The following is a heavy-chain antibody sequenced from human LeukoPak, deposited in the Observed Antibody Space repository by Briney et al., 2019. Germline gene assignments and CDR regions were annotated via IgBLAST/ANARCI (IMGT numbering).Heavy chain of an antibody. V-gene: IGHV4-59*01. CDR3: ARVGYYDSSGFFDY. Sequence: SETLSLTCTVSGGSISSYYWSWIRQPPGKGLGWIGYIYYSGSTNYNPSLKSRVTISVDTSKNQFSLKLSSVAAADTAVYYCARVGYYDSSGFFDYWGQGTLVTVSS. CDR2: IYYSGST. CDR1: GGSISSYY. D-gene: IGHD3-22*01. J-gene: IGHJ4*02.